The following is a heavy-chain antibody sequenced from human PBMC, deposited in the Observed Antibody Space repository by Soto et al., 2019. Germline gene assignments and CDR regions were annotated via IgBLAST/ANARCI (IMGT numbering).Heavy chain of an antibody. D-gene: IGHD2-15*01. CDR1: GFTFNYYS. CDR2: ISSSGYI. CDR3: ARDCSGGSCYPGMDV. J-gene: IGHJ6*02. Sequence: GGSLRLACAASGFTFNYYSMSWVRQAPGKRLEWLSSISSSGYIFSTDSVRGRFTISRDNAKNSVYLQINSLRAEDTAVYFCARDCSGGSCYPGMDVWGQGTTVTVSS. V-gene: IGHV3-21*01.